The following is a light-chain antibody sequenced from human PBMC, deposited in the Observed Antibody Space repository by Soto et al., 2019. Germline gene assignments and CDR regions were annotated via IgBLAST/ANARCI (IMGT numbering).Light chain of an antibody. CDR1: QSVLYSSNNKNY. CDR2: WAS. J-gene: IGKJ4*01. Sequence: DIVMTQSPDSLAVSLGERATINCKSTQSVLYSSNNKNYLAWYQQKPGQPPKLLISWASTRESGVPDRFSASGSWTDLTLTISSLQAEDVAVYYCQQYYSTPLTFGGGTKVEIK. V-gene: IGKV4-1*01. CDR3: QQYYSTPLT.